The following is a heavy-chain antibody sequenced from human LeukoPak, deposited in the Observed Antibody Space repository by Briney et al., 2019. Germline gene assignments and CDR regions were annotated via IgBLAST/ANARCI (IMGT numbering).Heavy chain of an antibody. CDR1: GFTFDDYG. CDR2: INWNGGST. CDR3: ARDTSSSYGSGSDY. V-gene: IGHV3-20*04. Sequence: GGSLRLSCAASGFTFDDYGMSWVREATGKGLEWVSGINWNGGSTGYADSVKGRFTISRDNAKNSLYLQMNSLRAEDTALYYCARDTSSSYGSGSDYWGQGTLVTVSS. D-gene: IGHD3-10*01. J-gene: IGHJ4*02.